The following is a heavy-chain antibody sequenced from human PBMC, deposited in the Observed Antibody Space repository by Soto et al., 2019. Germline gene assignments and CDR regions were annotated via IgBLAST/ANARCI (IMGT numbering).Heavy chain of an antibody. D-gene: IGHD4-17*01. CDR3: ARDVTPTVQYSDY. Sequence: GGSLRLSCAASGFTFSSYGMHWVRQAPGKGLEWVAVIWYDGSNKYYEDSVKGRFTISRDNSKNTLYLHMNSLRAEDTAVYYCARDVTPTVQYSDYWGQGTLVTVSS. CDR2: IWYDGSNK. J-gene: IGHJ4*02. CDR1: GFTFSSYG. V-gene: IGHV3-33*01.